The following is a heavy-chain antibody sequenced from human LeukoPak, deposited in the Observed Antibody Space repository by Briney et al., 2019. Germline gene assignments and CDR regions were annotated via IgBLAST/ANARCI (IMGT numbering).Heavy chain of an antibody. CDR1: GGSISSDGYY. J-gene: IGHJ6*02. CDR2: IYYSGST. Sequence: SETLSLTCTVSGGSISSDGYYWSWIRQHPGTGLEWIGYIYYSGSTYYNPSLKSRVTISVDTSKNQFSLKLRSVTAAATAVYYWARDYRGAILVWGQGTTVTVSS. CDR3: ARDYRGAILV. V-gene: IGHV4-31*03. D-gene: IGHD3-10*01.